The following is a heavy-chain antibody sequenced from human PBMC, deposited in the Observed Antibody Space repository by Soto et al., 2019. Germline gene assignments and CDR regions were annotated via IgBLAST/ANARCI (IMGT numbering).Heavy chain of an antibody. V-gene: IGHV3-30*18. CDR1: GLTFSRYG. CDR3: AKLGVYDFWLGYSTIFDF. J-gene: IGHJ4*02. D-gene: IGHD3-3*01. Sequence: SLRLSCAASGLTFSRYGMHWVRQAPGKGLEWVAIISNDGINQYYADSVKGRFTISRDNSKNTLSLQMNSLRPDDTAVYYCAKLGVYDFWLGYSTIFDFWGQGTLVTVSS. CDR2: ISNDGINQ.